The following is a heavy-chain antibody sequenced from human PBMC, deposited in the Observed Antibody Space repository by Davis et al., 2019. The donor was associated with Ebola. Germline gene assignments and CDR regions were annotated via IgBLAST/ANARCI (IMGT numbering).Heavy chain of an antibody. D-gene: IGHD1-26*01. CDR3: AREAGLGATTAFAFDI. CDR2: ISSSSSYT. CDR1: GFTFSDYY. V-gene: IGHV3-11*06. J-gene: IGHJ3*02. Sequence: GESLKISCAASGFTFSDYYMSWIRQAPGKGLEWVSYISSSSSYTNYADSVKGRFTISRDNAKNSLYLQMNSLRAEDTAVYYCAREAGLGATTAFAFDIWGQGTMVTVSS.